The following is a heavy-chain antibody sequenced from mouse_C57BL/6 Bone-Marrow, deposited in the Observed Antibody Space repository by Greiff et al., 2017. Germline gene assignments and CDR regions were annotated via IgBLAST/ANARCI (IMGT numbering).Heavy chain of an antibody. J-gene: IGHJ3*01. CDR2: ISDGGSYT. Sequence: EVQLLESGGGLVKPGGSLKLSCAASGFTFSSYAMSWVRQTPEKRLEWVATISDGGSYTYYPDNVKGRFTISRDNAKNNLYLQMSHRKSEDTAMYYCTRYHDYDATWFAYWGQGTLVTVSA. V-gene: IGHV5-4*01. CDR1: GFTFSSYA. CDR3: TRYHDYDATWFAY. D-gene: IGHD2-4*01.